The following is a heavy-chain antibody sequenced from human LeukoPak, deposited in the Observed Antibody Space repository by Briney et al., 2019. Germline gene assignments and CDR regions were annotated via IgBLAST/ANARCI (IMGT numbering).Heavy chain of an antibody. J-gene: IGHJ4*02. CDR2: ISPTGSRI. CDR3: ARDYAGDTSGLVLDY. D-gene: IGHD3-22*01. Sequence: GGSLRLSCAASGFTFTDYYMSWIRQAPGKGLEWISYISPTGSRIYYTDSVKGRFTISRDNAKKSLILQMNSLRADDTAVYYCARDYAGDTSGLVLDYWGQGTLVTVSS. V-gene: IGHV3-11*01. CDR1: GFTFTDYY.